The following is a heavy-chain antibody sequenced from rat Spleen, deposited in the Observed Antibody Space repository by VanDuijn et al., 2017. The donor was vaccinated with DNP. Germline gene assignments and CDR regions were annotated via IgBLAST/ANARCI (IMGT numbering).Heavy chain of an antibody. CDR3: ARGGNFGTFPYFDH. D-gene: IGHD1-10*01. V-gene: IGHV5-31*01. CDR2: ITTSGDST. J-gene: IGHJ2*01. Sequence: EVQLVESGGGLVQPGWSLKVSCVVSGFTFNNYWMTWIRQVPGKGLEWVASITTSGDSTSYRDSVKGRFTVSRDNAKSTLYLQMDSLRSEDTATYFCARGGNFGTFPYFDHWGQGVMVTVSS. CDR1: GFTFNNYW.